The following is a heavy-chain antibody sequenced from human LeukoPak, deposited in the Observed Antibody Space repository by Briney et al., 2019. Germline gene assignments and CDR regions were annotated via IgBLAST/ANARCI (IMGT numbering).Heavy chain of an antibody. CDR2: ISSSSSYI. CDR1: GFTFSSYS. J-gene: IGHJ3*02. V-gene: IGHV3-21*01. D-gene: IGHD3-22*01. CDR3: ARARIPRRITMIVVVITSDAFDI. Sequence: GGSLRLSCAASGFTFSSYSMNWVRQAPGKGLEWVSSISSSSSYIYYADSVKGRFTISRDNAKNSLYLQMNSLRAEDTAVYYCARARIPRRITMIVVVITSDAFDIWGQGTMVTVSS.